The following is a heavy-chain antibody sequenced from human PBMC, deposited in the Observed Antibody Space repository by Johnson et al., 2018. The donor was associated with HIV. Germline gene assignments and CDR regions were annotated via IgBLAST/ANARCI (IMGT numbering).Heavy chain of an antibody. CDR3: AKSSGSSGAFDI. J-gene: IGHJ3*02. Sequence: QVQLVESGGGVVQPGRSLRFSRAASRFTFRSYGMHWVRQAPGKGLEWVAVIRYDGSNKYYADSVKGRFTISRDNSKNTLYLQMNSLRAEDTAVYYCAKSSGSSGAFDIWGQGTMVTVSS. CDR1: RFTFRSYG. CDR2: IRYDGSNK. V-gene: IGHV3-30*02. D-gene: IGHD2-15*01.